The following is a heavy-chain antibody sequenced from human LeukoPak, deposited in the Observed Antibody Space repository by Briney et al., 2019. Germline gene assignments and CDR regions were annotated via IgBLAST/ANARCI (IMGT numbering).Heavy chain of an antibody. V-gene: IGHV1-69*05. CDR3: ARENYYYYYMDV. J-gene: IGHJ6*03. CDR2: IIPIFGTA. Sequence: GSSVKVSCKASGGTFSSYAISWARQAPGQGLEWMGGIIPIFGTANYAQKFQGRVTITTDESTSTAYMELSSLRSEDTAVYYCARENYYYYYMDVWGKGTTVTVSS. CDR1: GGTFSSYA.